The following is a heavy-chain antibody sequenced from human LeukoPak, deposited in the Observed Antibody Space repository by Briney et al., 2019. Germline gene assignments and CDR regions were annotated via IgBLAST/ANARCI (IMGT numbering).Heavy chain of an antibody. Sequence: GGSLRLSCAASGFTFSSYSMNWVRQAPGKGLEWVSSISSSSSYIYYADSVKGRFTISRDNAKNSLYLQMNSLRAEDTAVYYCARNPLGATIDYFDYWGQGTLVTVSS. CDR1: GFTFSSYS. CDR2: ISSSSSYI. J-gene: IGHJ4*02. CDR3: ARNPLGATIDYFDY. V-gene: IGHV3-21*01. D-gene: IGHD1-26*01.